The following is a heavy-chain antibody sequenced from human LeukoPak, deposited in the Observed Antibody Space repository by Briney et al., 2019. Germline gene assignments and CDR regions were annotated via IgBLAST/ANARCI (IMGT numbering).Heavy chain of an antibody. CDR1: GGSFSGYY. D-gene: IGHD3-16*02. CDR2: INHSGST. V-gene: IGHV4-34*01. J-gene: IGHJ4*02. Sequence: SETLSLTCAVYGGSFSGYYWSWIRQPPGKGLEWIGEINHSGSTNYNPSLKSRVTISVDTSKNQFSLKLSSVTAADTAVYYCASRLPAGVWGSYRSYFDYWGQGTLVTVSS. CDR3: ASRLPAGVWGSYRSYFDY.